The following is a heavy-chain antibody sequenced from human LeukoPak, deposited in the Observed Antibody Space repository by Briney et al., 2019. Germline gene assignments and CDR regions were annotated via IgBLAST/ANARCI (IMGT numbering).Heavy chain of an antibody. CDR3: ARGVDYYDIVTGYYQHFGMDV. Sequence: GGSLRLSCAASGVTVSSKDMSWVRQAPGKGLEWVSIVYSGGSTYYADSVKGRFTISRDNSKNTLFLQMNSLRAEDTAVYYCARGVDYYDIVTGYYQHFGMDVWGQGTTVTVSS. V-gene: IGHV3-53*01. CDR1: GVTVSSKD. J-gene: IGHJ6*02. D-gene: IGHD3-9*01. CDR2: VYSGGST.